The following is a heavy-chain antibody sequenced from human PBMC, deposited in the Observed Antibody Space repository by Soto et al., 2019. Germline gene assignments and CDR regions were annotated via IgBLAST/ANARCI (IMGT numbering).Heavy chain of an antibody. CDR3: ARIGSSYNPCDD. CDR2: IYPDDSDT. V-gene: IGHV5-51*01. J-gene: IGHJ4*02. D-gene: IGHD2-15*01. Sequence: PGASLKICCVGFGYTFSSYSIGWVRQMPGKGLEWMGIIYPDDSDTRYSPSFRGQVTSSVDKSISRAYLQWSSLKASDSAMYFCARIGSSYNPCDDWGRGTLVTVSS. CDR1: GYTFSSYS.